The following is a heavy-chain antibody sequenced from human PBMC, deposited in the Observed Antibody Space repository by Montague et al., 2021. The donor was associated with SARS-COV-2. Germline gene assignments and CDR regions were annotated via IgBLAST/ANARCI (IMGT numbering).Heavy chain of an antibody. CDR2: ISYSGST. CDR3: GLGRGFAVGNHYYYSFGLDV. CDR1: GGSIGSSSHF. J-gene: IGHJ6*02. Sequence: SETLSLTCTVSGGSIGSSSHFWGWFRQPPGQRLEWIGAISYSGSTYYRPCLERRVIISADTPKNQFSLNLMSVTAADTAVYFCGLGRGFAVGNHYYYSFGLDVWGQGTTVTVSS. V-gene: IGHV4-39*07. D-gene: IGHD3-10*01.